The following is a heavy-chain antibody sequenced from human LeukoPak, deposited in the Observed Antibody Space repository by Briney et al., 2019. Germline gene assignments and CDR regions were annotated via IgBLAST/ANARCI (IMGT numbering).Heavy chain of an antibody. D-gene: IGHD3-10*01. CDR1: GIIFSNYG. V-gene: IGHV3-23*01. Sequence: PGGSLRLSCEASGIIFSNYGMNWVRQAPGKRLEWVSGISPSGGTTYYADSLKGRFSISRDNSKNTVYLQMNSLRADDTAVYYCVRERFHGSGAPKFDFWGQGTLVTVSS. CDR3: VRERFHGSGAPKFDF. J-gene: IGHJ4*02. CDR2: ISPSGGTT.